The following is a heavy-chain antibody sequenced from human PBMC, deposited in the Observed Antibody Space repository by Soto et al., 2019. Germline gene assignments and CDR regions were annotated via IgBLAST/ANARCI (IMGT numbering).Heavy chain of an antibody. Sequence: ASVKVSCKASGYTFTSYGISWVRQAPGQGLEWIGWISAYNGNTNYAQKLQGRVTMTTDTSTSTAYMELRSLRSDDTAVYYCAREARVPCSGGSCYSGYYYYYYYMDVWGKGTTVTVSS. CDR3: AREARVPCSGGSCYSGYYYYYYYMDV. J-gene: IGHJ6*03. CDR1: GYTFTSYG. CDR2: ISAYNGNT. V-gene: IGHV1-18*01. D-gene: IGHD2-15*01.